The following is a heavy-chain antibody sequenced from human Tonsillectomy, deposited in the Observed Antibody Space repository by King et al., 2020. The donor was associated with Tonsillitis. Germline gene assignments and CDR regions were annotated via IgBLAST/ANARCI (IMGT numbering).Heavy chain of an antibody. CDR3: AKRSLGSAWYWGFDY. V-gene: IGHV3-43*02. Sequence: VQLVESGGGVVQPGGSLRLSCVASGFTFNHYAMHWVRQAPGKGLEWVSLISGDASSTYYADSVKGRFTISRDNSKNSLYLQMNSLRIEDTALYYCAKRSLGSAWYWGFDYRGQGTLVTVSS. J-gene: IGHJ4*02. CDR2: ISGDASST. D-gene: IGHD6-19*01. CDR1: GFTFNHYA.